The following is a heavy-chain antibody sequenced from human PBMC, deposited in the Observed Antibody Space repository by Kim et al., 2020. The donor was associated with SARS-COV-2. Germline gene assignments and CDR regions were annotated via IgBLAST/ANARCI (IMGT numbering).Heavy chain of an antibody. CDR3: ARRQGYSSGWYVNWFDP. V-gene: IGHV4-39*01. J-gene: IGHJ5*02. Sequence: SETLSLTCTVSGGSISSSSYYWGWIRQPPGKGLEWIGSIYYSGSTYSNPSLKSRVTISVDTYKNQFSLKLSSVTAADTAVYYCARRQGYSSGWYVNWFDPWGQGALVTASS. D-gene: IGHD6-19*01. CDR1: GGSISSSSYY. CDR2: IYYSGST.